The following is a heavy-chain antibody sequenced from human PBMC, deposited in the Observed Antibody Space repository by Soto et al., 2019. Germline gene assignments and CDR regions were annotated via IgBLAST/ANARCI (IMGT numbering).Heavy chain of an antibody. D-gene: IGHD3-10*01. CDR1: GGSISSGGYY. CDR2: IYYSGST. J-gene: IGHJ4*02. CDR3: ARDMSSGSYYNVLYL. V-gene: IGHV4-31*03. Sequence: QVQLRESGPGLVKPSQTLFLTCTVSGGSISSGGYYWSWIRQHPGKGLEWIGYIYYSGSTYYNPSLKSRVTISVDTSKNQFSLKLSSVTAADTAVYYCARDMSSGSYYNVLYLWGQGTLVTVSS.